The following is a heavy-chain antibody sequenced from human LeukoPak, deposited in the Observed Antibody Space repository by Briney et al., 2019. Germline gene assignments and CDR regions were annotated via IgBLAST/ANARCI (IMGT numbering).Heavy chain of an antibody. J-gene: IGHJ3*02. Sequence: AGGSLRLSCAASGFTFYDYAMHWVRQAPGKGLEWVSLISGDGGSTYYADSVKGRFTISRDNSKNSLYLQMNSLRTEDTALYYCAKEGGYDSSGYYYVDTHDAFDIWGQGTMVTVSS. V-gene: IGHV3-43*02. CDR2: ISGDGGST. CDR3: AKEGGYDSSGYYYVDTHDAFDI. CDR1: GFTFYDYA. D-gene: IGHD3-22*01.